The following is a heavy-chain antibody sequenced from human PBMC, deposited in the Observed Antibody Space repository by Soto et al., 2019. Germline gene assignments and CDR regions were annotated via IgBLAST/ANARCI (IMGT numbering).Heavy chain of an antibody. Sequence: QVQLVESGGGVVQPGRSLRLSCAASGFTFSSYGMHWVRQAPGKELEWVAVISYDGSNKYYADSVKGRFTISRDNSKNTLYLQMNSLRAEDTAVYYCAKDVLRFLEWLAFYGMDVWGQWTTVTVSS. CDR1: GFTFSSYG. CDR3: AKDVLRFLEWLAFYGMDV. V-gene: IGHV3-30*18. J-gene: IGHJ6*02. CDR2: ISYDGSNK. D-gene: IGHD3-3*01.